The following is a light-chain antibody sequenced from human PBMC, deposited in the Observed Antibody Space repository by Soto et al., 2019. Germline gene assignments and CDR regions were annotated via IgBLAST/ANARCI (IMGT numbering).Light chain of an antibody. CDR1: QSPVHSDGIAY. V-gene: IGKV2-30*02. CDR2: KVS. Sequence: DVVMTQSPLSLPVTLGQPASISCRSNQSPVHSDGIAYFSWFQQRPGRSPRRRIYKVSNRHSGVPARFRGSGSGTDFAQKISRVEDEDVWVYYCMQGTHWQITFGQGTRLEIK. J-gene: IGKJ5*01. CDR3: MQGTHWQIT.